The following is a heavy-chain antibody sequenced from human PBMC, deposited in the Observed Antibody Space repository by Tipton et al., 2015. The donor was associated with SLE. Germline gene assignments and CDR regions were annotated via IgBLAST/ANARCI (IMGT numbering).Heavy chain of an antibody. CDR1: GGSFSGYY. Sequence: TLSLTCAVYGGSFSGYYWGWIRQPPGKGLEWIGSIYYSGSTYYNPSLKSRVTISVDTSKNQFSLKLSSVTAADTAVYYCASVIGAVDIVATIRAFDIWGQGTMVTVSS. V-gene: IGHV4-34*01. CDR2: IYYSGST. CDR3: ASVIGAVDIVATIRAFDI. D-gene: IGHD5-12*01. J-gene: IGHJ3*02.